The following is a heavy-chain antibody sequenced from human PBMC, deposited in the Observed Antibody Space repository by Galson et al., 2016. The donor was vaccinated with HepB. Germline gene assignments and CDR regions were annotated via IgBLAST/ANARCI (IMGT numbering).Heavy chain of an antibody. CDR3: TVDGHYFDY. CDR2: INQDGSEK. Sequence: SLRLSCAASGFIFKNYWMSWVRQAPGKGLEWVANINQDGSEKYYVDSVKGRFTISRDNAKNSLYLQMNSLRVEDTAVYYCTVDGHYFDYWGQGMLVTVS. J-gene: IGHJ4*02. CDR1: GFIFKNYW. V-gene: IGHV3-7*01.